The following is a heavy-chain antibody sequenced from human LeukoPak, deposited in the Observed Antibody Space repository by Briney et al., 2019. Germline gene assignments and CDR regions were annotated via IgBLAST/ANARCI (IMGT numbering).Heavy chain of an antibody. D-gene: IGHD3-9*01. CDR3: ARVDSSTDAFDI. Sequence: GAPVKVSCKASGYTFTSYDINWVRQATGQGLEWMGWMNPNSGNTGYAQKFQGRVTMTRNTSISTAYMELSSLRSEDTAVYYCARVDSSTDAFDIWGQGTMVTVSP. CDR2: MNPNSGNT. J-gene: IGHJ3*02. CDR1: GYTFTSYD. V-gene: IGHV1-8*01.